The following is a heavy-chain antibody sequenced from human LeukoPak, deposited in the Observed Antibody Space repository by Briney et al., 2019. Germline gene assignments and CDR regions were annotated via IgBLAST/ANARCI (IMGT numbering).Heavy chain of an antibody. Sequence: PSETLSLTCTVSGGSISSGSYYWSWIRQPAGKGLEWIGRIYTSGSTNYNPSLKSRVTISVDTSKNQFSLKLSPVTAADTAVYYCARESREWELLNYYYYMDVWGKGTTVTISS. CDR2: IYTSGST. J-gene: IGHJ6*03. V-gene: IGHV4-61*02. CDR3: ARESREWELLNYYYYMDV. D-gene: IGHD1-26*01. CDR1: GGSISSGSYY.